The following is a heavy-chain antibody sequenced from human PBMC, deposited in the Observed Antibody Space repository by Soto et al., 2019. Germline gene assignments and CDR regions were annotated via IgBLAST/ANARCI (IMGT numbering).Heavy chain of an antibody. CDR3: AREEYSSSGGMDV. CDR1: GGSISSYY. J-gene: IGHJ6*02. V-gene: IGHV4-59*01. CDR2: IYYSGST. D-gene: IGHD6-6*01. Sequence: SETLSLTCTVSGGSISSYYWSWIRQPPGKGLEWIGYIYYSGSTNYNPSLKSRVTISVDTSKNQFSLKLSSVTAADTAVYYCAREEYSSSGGMDVWGQGTTVTVSS.